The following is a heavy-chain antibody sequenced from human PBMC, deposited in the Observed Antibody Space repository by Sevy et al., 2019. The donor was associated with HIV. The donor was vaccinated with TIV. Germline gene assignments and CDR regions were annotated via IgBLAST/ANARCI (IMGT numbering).Heavy chain of an antibody. CDR3: ARIGCSSTSCYIRGFFYGYYYYGMDV. V-gene: IGHV3-7*01. D-gene: IGHD2-2*02. CDR2: IKQDGSEK. Sequence: GGSLRLSCAASGFTFSSYWMSWVRQAPGKGLEWVANIKQDGSEKYYVDSVKGRFTISRDNAKNSLYLQMNSLRAEDTAVYYCARIGCSSTSCYIRGFFYGYYYYGMDVWGQRTTVTVSS. CDR1: GFTFSSYW. J-gene: IGHJ6*02.